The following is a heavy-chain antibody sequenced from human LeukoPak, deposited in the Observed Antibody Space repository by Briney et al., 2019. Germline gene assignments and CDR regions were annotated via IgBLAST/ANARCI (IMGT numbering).Heavy chain of an antibody. V-gene: IGHV3-21*01. Sequence: PGGSLRLSCAAPGFTFTSYTMNWVRQAPGKGLEWVSSITSGSSYIYYADSVKGRFTISRDNAKNSLYLQMTSLRVEDTAVYYCAKTYGHFDDWGQGTLVTVSS. CDR2: ITSGSSYI. CDR1: GFTFTSYT. CDR3: AKTYGHFDD. J-gene: IGHJ4*02. D-gene: IGHD4-17*01.